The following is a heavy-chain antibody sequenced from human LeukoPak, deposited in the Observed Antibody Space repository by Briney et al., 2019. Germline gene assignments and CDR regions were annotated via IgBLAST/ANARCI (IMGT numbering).Heavy chain of an antibody. CDR2: ISSSGSTT. CDR3: AKVKRDFYFDY. Sequence: GGSLRLSCAASGVTFSNYEMNWVRQVPGKGLEWLSYISSSGSTTYYADSVKGRFTISRDNSKNTLYLQMNSLRAEDTAVYYCAKVKRDFYFDYWGQGTLVTVSS. V-gene: IGHV3-48*03. CDR1: GVTFSNYE. D-gene: IGHD3-3*01. J-gene: IGHJ4*02.